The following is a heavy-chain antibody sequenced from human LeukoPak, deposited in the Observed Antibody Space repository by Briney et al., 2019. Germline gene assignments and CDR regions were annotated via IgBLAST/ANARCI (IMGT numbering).Heavy chain of an antibody. J-gene: IGHJ4*01. CDR2: ISGSGGST. V-gene: IGHV3-23*01. Sequence: GGSLRLSCAASGFTFSSYAMSWVRQAPGKGLEWVSAISGSGGSTYYADSVKGRFTISRDTSKNTLYLQMNSLRAEDTAMYFCGSDPNGDYVGALGFWGRGTLVTVSS. CDR1: GFTFSSYA. D-gene: IGHD2-8*01. CDR3: GSDPNGDYVGALGF.